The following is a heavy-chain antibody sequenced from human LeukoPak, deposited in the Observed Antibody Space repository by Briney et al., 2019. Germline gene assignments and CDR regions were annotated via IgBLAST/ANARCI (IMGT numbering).Heavy chain of an antibody. CDR2: INPSGGST. CDR3: ARSEGSSWTPLNWFDP. V-gene: IGHV1-46*01. D-gene: IGHD6-13*01. Sequence: ASVKVSCKASGYTFTSYYMHWVRQAPGQGLEWMGIINPSGGSTSYAQKFQGRVTMTRDTSTSTVYMELSSLRSEDTAVYYCARSEGSSWTPLNWFDPWGQGTLVTVSS. J-gene: IGHJ5*02. CDR1: GYTFTSYY.